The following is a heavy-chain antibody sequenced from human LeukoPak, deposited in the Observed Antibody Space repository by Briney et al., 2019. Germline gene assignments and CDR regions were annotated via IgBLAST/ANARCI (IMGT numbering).Heavy chain of an antibody. CDR1: GYTFTSYG. D-gene: IGHD6-13*01. Sequence: GASVKVSCKASGYTFTSYGISWVRQAPGQGLEWMGWISAYNGNTNYAQKLQGRVTMTTDTSTSTAYMELRSLRSDDTAVYYCARVSGFREQQLVAAFDIWGQGTMVTVSS. V-gene: IGHV1-18*01. CDR2: ISAYNGNT. J-gene: IGHJ3*02. CDR3: ARVSGFREQQLVAAFDI.